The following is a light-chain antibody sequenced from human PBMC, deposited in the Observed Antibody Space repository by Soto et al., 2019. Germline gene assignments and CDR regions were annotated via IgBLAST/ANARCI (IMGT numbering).Light chain of an antibody. CDR3: QHYNSYSEA. CDR2: KAS. J-gene: IGKJ1*01. CDR1: QGIRHS. V-gene: IGKV1-5*03. Sequence: IQTTQSPSSLSASVGDRVTITCRASQGIRHSLGWYQQKPGKAPKLLIYKASTLKSGVPSRFSGSGSGTEFTLTISSLQPDDFATYYCQHYNSYSEAFGQGTKVEI.